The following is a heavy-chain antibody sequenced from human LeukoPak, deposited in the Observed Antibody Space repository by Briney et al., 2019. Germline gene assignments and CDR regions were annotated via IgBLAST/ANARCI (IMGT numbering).Heavy chain of an antibody. CDR2: IYSGGAT. CDR3: ASSYYYLAGSYVYAFDL. D-gene: IGHD3-10*01. J-gene: IGHJ3*01. CDR1: GFIVNRKY. V-gene: IGHV3-53*01. Sequence: GGSLRLSCAAPGFIVNRKYMTWVRQAPGKGLEGVSVIYSGGATYYGGSVKGRFTISRDTSKNTVYLQMNSLRVEDTAVYYCASSYYYLAGSYVYAFDLWGQGTKVTVSS.